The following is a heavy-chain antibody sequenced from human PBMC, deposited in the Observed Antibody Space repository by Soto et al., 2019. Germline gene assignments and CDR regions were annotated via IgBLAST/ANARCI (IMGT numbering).Heavy chain of an antibody. D-gene: IGHD6-13*01. CDR2: ISSNGGST. Sequence: SLRLSCSASGFTFSSYAMHWVRQAPGKGLEYVSAISSNGGSTYYADSVKGRFTISRDNSKNTLYLQMSSLRAEDTAVYYCVKGGSSWFGAFDIWGQGTMVTVSS. V-gene: IGHV3-64D*08. CDR1: GFTFSSYA. J-gene: IGHJ3*02. CDR3: VKGGSSWFGAFDI.